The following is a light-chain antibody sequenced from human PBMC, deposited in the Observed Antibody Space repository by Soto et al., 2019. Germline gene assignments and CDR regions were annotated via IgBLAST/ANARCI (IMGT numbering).Light chain of an antibody. Sequence: DIQMTQSPSSLSASVGDRVTITCRASQSISSFLNWYQQKLGKAPKLLIYAASSLQSGVPSRFSGSGSGTDFTLTISSLQPEDFATYYCQQSYSTPPVTFGQGTRWRL. CDR1: QSISSF. V-gene: IGKV1-39*01. J-gene: IGKJ5*01. CDR3: QQSYSTPPVT. CDR2: AAS.